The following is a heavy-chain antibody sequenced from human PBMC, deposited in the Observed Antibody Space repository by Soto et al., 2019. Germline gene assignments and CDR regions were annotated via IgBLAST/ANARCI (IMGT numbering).Heavy chain of an antibody. CDR1: GFTFSSYA. J-gene: IGHJ4*02. Sequence: EVQLLESGGGLVQPGGSLRLSCAASGFTFSSYAMSWVRQAPGKGLEWVSAISGSGVSTYYADSVKGRFTISRDNSKNTLDLKMNSLRAEDTAVYYCANLGQYYDFWSGTDLDFDYWGQGTLVTVSS. CDR3: ANLGQYYDFWSGTDLDFDY. CDR2: ISGSGVST. V-gene: IGHV3-23*01. D-gene: IGHD3-3*01.